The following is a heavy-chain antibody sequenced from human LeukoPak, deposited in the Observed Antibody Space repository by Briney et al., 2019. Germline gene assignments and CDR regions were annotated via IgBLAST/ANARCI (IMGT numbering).Heavy chain of an antibody. CDR3: ARQSGTMVTTRFDY. CDR2: ISSSSRTI. V-gene: IGHV3-48*01. Sequence: GGSLRLSCAASGLTCSSYSMNWVRQAPGKGLEWVSYISSSSRTIYYADSVKGRFTISRDNAKNSLYLQMNSLRAEDTAIYYCARQSGTMVTTRFDYWGQGTLVTVSS. J-gene: IGHJ4*02. D-gene: IGHD4-17*01. CDR1: GLTCSSYS.